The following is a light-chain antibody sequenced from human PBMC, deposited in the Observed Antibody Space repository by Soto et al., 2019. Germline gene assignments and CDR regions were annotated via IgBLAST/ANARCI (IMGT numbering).Light chain of an antibody. V-gene: IGKV3-15*01. J-gene: IGKJ4*01. Sequence: EIVLPQSQATLSLSPGERATLSCRASQSVSSNLAWYQQKPGQAPRLLMHGASTRATGIPARFSGSGSGTEFTLTISSLQPEDVAAYYCQKYNSAPLTFGGGTKVDIK. CDR2: GAS. CDR3: QKYNSAPLT. CDR1: QSVSSN.